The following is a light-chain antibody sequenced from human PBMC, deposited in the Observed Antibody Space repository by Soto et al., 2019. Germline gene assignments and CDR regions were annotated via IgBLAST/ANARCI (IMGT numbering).Light chain of an antibody. CDR1: SSDVGSYNL. V-gene: IGLV2-23*02. CDR3: CSYAGSSTLAV. Sequence: ALTQPASVSGSPGQSITLSCTGTSSDVGSYNLVSWYQQHPTKAPKLMIYEVSKRPSGVSNRFSGSKSDNTASLTISGLQAEDEADYYCCSYAGSSTLAVFGGGTQLTVL. CDR2: EVS. J-gene: IGLJ7*01.